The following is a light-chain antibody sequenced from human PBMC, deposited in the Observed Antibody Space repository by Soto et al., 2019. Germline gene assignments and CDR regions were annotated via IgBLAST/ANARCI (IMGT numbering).Light chain of an antibody. Sequence: EIVLTQSPGTLSLSPGERATLSCRASQSVSSSYLAWYQQKPGQAPRLLIYGASSRATGIPDRFRGSGSGTDFTLPISRLEPEDFAVYYCQQYGSSPLFTFGPGTKVDIK. J-gene: IGKJ3*01. CDR3: QQYGSSPLFT. V-gene: IGKV3-20*01. CDR2: GAS. CDR1: QSVSSSY.